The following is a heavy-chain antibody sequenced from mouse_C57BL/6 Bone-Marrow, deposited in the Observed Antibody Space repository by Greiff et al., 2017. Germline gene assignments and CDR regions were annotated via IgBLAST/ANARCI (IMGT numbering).Heavy chain of an antibody. V-gene: IGHV1-81*01. D-gene: IGHD2-3*01. Sequence: QVQLQQSGAELARPGASVKLSCKASGYTFTSYGISWVKQRTGQGLEWIGEIYPRSGNTYYNEKFKGKATLTADKSSSTAYMELRSLTSEDSAVYFCAILDDGYYYFDYWGQGTTLTVSS. CDR1: GYTFTSYG. CDR2: IYPRSGNT. CDR3: AILDDGYYYFDY. J-gene: IGHJ2*01.